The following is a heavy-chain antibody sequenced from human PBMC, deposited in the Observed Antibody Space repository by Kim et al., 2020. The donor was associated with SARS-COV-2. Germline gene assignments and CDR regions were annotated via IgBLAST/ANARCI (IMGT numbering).Heavy chain of an antibody. D-gene: IGHD4-17*01. V-gene: IGHV4-39*01. J-gene: IGHJ4*02. CDR3: ARRGRGLTTVVTPFDY. CDR1: GGSISSSSYY. Sequence: SETLFLTCTVSGGSISSSSYYWGWIRQPPGKGLEWIGSIYYSGSTYYNPSLKSRVTISVDTSKNQFSLKLSSVTAADTAVYYCARRGRGLTTVVTPFDYWGQGTLVTVSS. CDR2: IYYSGST.